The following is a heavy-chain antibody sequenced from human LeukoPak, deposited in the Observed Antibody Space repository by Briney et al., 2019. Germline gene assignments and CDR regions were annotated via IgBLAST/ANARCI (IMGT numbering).Heavy chain of an antibody. D-gene: IGHD3-22*01. Sequence: GASVKISCKASGYSFSTYPINWVRQAPGQGLEWMGWINTNTGNPTYAQGLTGRFVFSVDTSVSTAFLQINSLKAEDNALYYCVRGIDTTGYFNYWGQGTLVTVSS. V-gene: IGHV7-4-1*02. CDR1: GYSFSTYP. J-gene: IGHJ4*02. CDR3: VRGIDTTGYFNY. CDR2: INTNTGNP.